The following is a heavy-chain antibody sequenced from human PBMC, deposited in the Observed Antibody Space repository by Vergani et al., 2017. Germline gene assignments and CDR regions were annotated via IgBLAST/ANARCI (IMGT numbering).Heavy chain of an antibody. CDR3: ARRGGWYYFDY. J-gene: IGHJ4*02. D-gene: IGHD6-19*01. CDR1: GGSISSSSYY. Sequence: QLQLQESCPGLVKPSETLSLTCTVSGGSISSSSYYWGWVRQPPGEGLEWIGSIYYSGSTYYNPSLKSRVTISVDTSKNQFSLKLRSVTAADTAVYYCARRGGWYYFDYWGQGTLVTVSS. V-gene: IGHV4-39*01. CDR2: IYYSGST.